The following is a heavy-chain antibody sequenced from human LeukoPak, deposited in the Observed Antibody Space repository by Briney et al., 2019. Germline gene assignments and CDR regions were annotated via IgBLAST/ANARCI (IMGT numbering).Heavy chain of an antibody. D-gene: IGHD6-13*01. V-gene: IGHV3-48*02. J-gene: IGHJ4*02. CDR2: ISSSSSTI. Sequence: GGSLRLSCAASGFTFSSYSMNWVRQAPGKGLDWVSYISSSSSTIYYADSVKGRFTISRDNANNSLYLQMNSLRDEDTAVYYCARARRYRSSWYHDYWGQGSLVTVSS. CDR1: GFTFSSYS. CDR3: ARARRYRSSWYHDY.